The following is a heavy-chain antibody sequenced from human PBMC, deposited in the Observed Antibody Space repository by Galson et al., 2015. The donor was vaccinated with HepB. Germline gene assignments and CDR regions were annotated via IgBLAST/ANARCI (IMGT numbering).Heavy chain of an antibody. D-gene: IGHD5-18*01. Sequence: ETLSLTCSVSGGSISGSNSYWAWILQPPGKGLEWIGSIYYSGDPHYNPSLKSRVTISVDPSKDQFSLHLSSVTAADTAVYYCARHVDTVMGGPYYFDFWGQGAPVTVSS. J-gene: IGHJ4*02. CDR1: GGSISGSNSY. V-gene: IGHV4-39*01. CDR2: IYYSGDP. CDR3: ARHVDTVMGGPYYFDF.